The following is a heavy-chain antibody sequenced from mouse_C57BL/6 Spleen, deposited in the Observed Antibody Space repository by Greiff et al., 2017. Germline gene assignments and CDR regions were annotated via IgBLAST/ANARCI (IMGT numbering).Heavy chain of an antibody. CDR2: IYPGNSDT. CDR3: TREIYYDYDKGYFDV. Sequence: EVQLQQSGTVLARPGASVKMSCKTSGYTFTSYWMHWVKQRPGQGLEWIGAIYPGNSDTSYNQKFKGKAKLTAVTSASTAYMELSSLTNEDSAVYYCTREIYYDYDKGYFDVWGTGTTVTVSS. J-gene: IGHJ1*03. D-gene: IGHD2-4*01. V-gene: IGHV1-5*01. CDR1: GYTFTSYW.